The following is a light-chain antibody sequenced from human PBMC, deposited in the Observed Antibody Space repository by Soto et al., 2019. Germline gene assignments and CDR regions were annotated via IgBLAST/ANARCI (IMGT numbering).Light chain of an antibody. CDR2: RVN. Sequence: QSVLTQPASVSESPGQSITISCTGTSSDVGGYDYVSWYQHHPGKVPKLLIYRVNNWPSGVSSRFSGFKSGNTASLTISGLQAEDEADYYCTSYTSSGTLVFGSGTKVTVL. CDR3: TSYTSSGTLV. V-gene: IGLV2-14*01. CDR1: SSDVGGYDY. J-gene: IGLJ1*01.